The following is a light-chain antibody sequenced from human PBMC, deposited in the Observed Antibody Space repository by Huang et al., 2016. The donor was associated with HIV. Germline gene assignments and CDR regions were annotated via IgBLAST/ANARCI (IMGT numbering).Light chain of an antibody. CDR1: QNINNN. Sequence: VMTQSPASLPVSPGDRATLFCRARQNINNNLAWYQKRPGQAPRLRIDGASTRATSVPPRFSGSGSGTNFTLTISSLQSEDFAVYYCQYYGDWPRTFGQGTKVEV. J-gene: IGKJ1*01. CDR3: QYYGDWPRT. CDR2: GAS. V-gene: IGKV3-15*01.